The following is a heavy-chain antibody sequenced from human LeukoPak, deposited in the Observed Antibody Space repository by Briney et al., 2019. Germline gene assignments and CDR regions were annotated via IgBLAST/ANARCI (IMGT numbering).Heavy chain of an antibody. CDR1: GGSISSYY. D-gene: IGHD2-2*02. J-gene: IGHJ4*02. V-gene: IGHV4-34*01. Sequence: PSETLSLTCTVPGGSISSYYWSWIRQPPGKGLEWIGEINHSGSTNYNPSLKSRVTISVDTSKNQFSLKLSSVTAADTAVYYCARGYPYCSSTSCYTTHKTYYFDYWGQGTLVTVSS. CDR3: ARGYPYCSSTSCYTTHKTYYFDY. CDR2: INHSGST.